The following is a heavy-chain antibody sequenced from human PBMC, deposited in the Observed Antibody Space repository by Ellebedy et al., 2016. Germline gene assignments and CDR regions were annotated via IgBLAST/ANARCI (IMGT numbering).Heavy chain of an antibody. CDR3: ALHYYDSSGYYYVNDAFDI. CDR2: INHSGST. J-gene: IGHJ3*02. V-gene: IGHV4-34*01. D-gene: IGHD3-22*01. CDR1: GGSFSGYY. Sequence: GSLRLXXAVYGGSFSGYYWSWIRQPPGKWLEWIGEINHSGSTNYNPSLKSRVTISVDTSKNQFSLKLSSVTAADTAVYYCALHYYDSSGYYYVNDAFDIWGQGTMVTVSS.